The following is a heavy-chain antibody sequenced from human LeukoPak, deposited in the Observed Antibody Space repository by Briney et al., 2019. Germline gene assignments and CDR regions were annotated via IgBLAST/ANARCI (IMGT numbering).Heavy chain of an antibody. CDR3: ARAPKFRLVGVPKGPFDP. J-gene: IGHJ5*02. CDR1: GFTFSSYS. V-gene: IGHV3-21*04. Sequence: GGSLRLSCAASGFTFSSYSMNWVRQAPGKGLEWVSSITSHSSYIYYGDSVKGRFTISRDNAKNSLYLQMNSLRAEDTAVYYCARAPKFRLVGVPKGPFDPWGQGSLVTVSS. CDR2: ITSHSSYI. D-gene: IGHD1-26*01.